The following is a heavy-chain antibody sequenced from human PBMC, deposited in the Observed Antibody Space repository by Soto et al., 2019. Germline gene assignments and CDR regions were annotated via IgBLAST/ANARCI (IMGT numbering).Heavy chain of an antibody. V-gene: IGHV3-30*14. CDR3: ARDGPYYYASRMDV. CDR2: ISYDGSNK. Sequence: GGSLRLSCAASGFTFSSYAMHWVRQAPGKGLEWVAVISYDGSNKYYADSVKGRFTISRDNSKNTVFLQMNSLTAEDTAVYYCARDGPYYYASRMDVWGQGTTVTVSS. CDR1: GFTFSSYA. D-gene: IGHD3-10*01. J-gene: IGHJ6*02.